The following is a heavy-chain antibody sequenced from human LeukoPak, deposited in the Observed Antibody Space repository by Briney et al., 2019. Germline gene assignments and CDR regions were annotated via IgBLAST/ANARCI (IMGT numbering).Heavy chain of an antibody. CDR3: ARDLYTSGWYGAFHY. D-gene: IGHD6-19*01. J-gene: IGHJ4*02. V-gene: IGHV4-59*01. Sequence: SETLSLTCTVSGGSIRSYYGNWFRQPPGKRLEWLGYIYFSGNTKHNPSLESRVPILVDTSKHQFSLKLTSVTAADMPVYYCARDLYTSGWYGAFHYWGQGTLVTVSS. CDR1: GGSIRSYY. CDR2: IYFSGNT.